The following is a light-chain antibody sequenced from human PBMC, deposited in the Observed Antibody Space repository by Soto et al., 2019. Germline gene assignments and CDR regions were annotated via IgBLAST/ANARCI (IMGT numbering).Light chain of an antibody. J-gene: IGKJ4*01. CDR1: QSVSSSY. CDR2: GAS. V-gene: IGKV3-20*01. CDR3: QLYSSSPPVT. Sequence: EIVLTQSPGTLSLSPGERATLSCRASQSVSSSYLAWYQQKPGQAPRLLIYGASSRATGIPDRFSGSGSGIDFTLTINRLEPEDFAVYYCQLYSSSPPVTFGGGTKVEIK.